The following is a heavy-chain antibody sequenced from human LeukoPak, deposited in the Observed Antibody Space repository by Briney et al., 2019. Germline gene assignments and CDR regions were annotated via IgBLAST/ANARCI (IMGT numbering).Heavy chain of an antibody. J-gene: IGHJ3*02. CDR2: IYYSGST. CDR3: AGSYDSSGTGPDAFDI. CDR1: GGSISSYY. D-gene: IGHD3-22*01. V-gene: IGHV4-59*08. Sequence: PSETLSLTCTVSGGSISSYYWSWIRQPPGKGLEWIGYIYYSGSTNYNPSLKSRVTISVDTSKNQFSLKLSSVTAADTAVYYCAGSYDSSGTGPDAFDIWGQGTMVTVSS.